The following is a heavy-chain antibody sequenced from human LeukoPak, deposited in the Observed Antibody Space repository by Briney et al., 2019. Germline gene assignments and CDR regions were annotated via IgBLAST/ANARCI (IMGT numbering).Heavy chain of an antibody. Sequence: GGSLRLSCAASGFTFSSYGMHWVRQAPGKGLEWVAFIRYDGSNKYYADSVKGRFTISRDNSKNTLYLQMNSLRAEDTAVYYCARGSYDYGDYVFDYWGQGTLVTVSS. CDR1: GFTFSSYG. D-gene: IGHD4-17*01. V-gene: IGHV3-30*02. J-gene: IGHJ4*02. CDR2: IRYDGSNK. CDR3: ARGSYDYGDYVFDY.